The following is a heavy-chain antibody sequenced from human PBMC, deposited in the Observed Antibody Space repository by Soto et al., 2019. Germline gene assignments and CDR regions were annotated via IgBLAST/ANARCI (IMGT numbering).Heavy chain of an antibody. CDR2: ISAYNGNT. CDR3: ARDCGGDCYSGDNWFDP. Sequence: ASVKVSCEASGYTFTSYGISWVRQAPGQGLEWMGWISAYNGNTNYAQKLQGRVTMTTDTSTSTAYMELRSLRSDDTAVYYCARDCGGDCYSGDNWFDPWGQGTLVTVSS. V-gene: IGHV1-18*01. D-gene: IGHD2-21*02. J-gene: IGHJ5*02. CDR1: GYTFTSYG.